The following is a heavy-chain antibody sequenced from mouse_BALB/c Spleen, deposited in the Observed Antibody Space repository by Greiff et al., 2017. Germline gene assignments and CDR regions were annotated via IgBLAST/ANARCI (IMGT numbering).Heavy chain of an antibody. Sequence: EVKLMESGGGLVKLGGSLKLSCAASGFTFSSYYMSWVRQTPEKRLELVAAINSNGGSTYYPDTVKGRFTISRDNAKNTLYLQMSSLKSEDTALYYCARRYGSPYWYFDVWGAGTTVTVSS. V-gene: IGHV5-6-2*01. J-gene: IGHJ1*01. CDR2: INSNGGST. CDR1: GFTFSSYY. CDR3: ARRYGSPYWYFDV. D-gene: IGHD1-1*01.